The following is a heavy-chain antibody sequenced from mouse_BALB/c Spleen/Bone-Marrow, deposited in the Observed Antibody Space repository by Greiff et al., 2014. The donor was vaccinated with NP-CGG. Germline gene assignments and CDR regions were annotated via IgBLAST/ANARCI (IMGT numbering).Heavy chain of an antibody. D-gene: IGHD4-1*01. V-gene: IGHV2-6-5*01. J-gene: IGHJ2*01. CDR2: IWGGGIT. CDR1: GFSLTDYG. CDR3: AKLNWDEGDY. Sequence: VKLVESGPGLVAPSQSLSITCTVSGFSLTDYGVSWIRQPPGKGLEWLGVIWGGGITYYNSPLKSRLSISKDNYKSQVFLKMYSLQTDDTAMYYCAKLNWDEGDYWGQGTTLTVSS.